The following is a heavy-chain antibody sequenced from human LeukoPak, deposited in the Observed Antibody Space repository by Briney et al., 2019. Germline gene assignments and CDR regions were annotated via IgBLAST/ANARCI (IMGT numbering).Heavy chain of an antibody. CDR3: ARASSGWPDNDY. CDR2: INSDGSST. V-gene: IGHV3-74*01. J-gene: IGHJ4*02. D-gene: IGHD6-19*01. CDR1: GFTFSSYW. Sequence: GGSLRLSCAASGFTFSSYWMHWVRQAPGKGLVWVSRINSDGSSTTYADSVKGRFTISRDNAKNTLYLQMNSLRAEDTAVYYCARASSGWPDNDYWGQGTLVTVSS.